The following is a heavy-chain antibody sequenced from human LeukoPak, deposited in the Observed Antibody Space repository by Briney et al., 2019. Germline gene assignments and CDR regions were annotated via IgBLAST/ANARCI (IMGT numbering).Heavy chain of an antibody. J-gene: IGHJ4*02. CDR3: ARVQAYSVKGYFDY. Sequence: SETLSLTCTVSGGSISSYYWSWIRQPPGKGLEWIGYIYYSGSTNYNPSLKSRVTISVDTSKNQFSLKLSSVTAADTAVYYCARVQAYSVKGYFDYWGQGTLVTVSS. CDR2: IYYSGST. V-gene: IGHV4-59*01. CDR1: GGSISSYY. D-gene: IGHD1-1*01.